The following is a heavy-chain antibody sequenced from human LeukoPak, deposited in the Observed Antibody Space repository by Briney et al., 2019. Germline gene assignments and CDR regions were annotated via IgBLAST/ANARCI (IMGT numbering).Heavy chain of an antibody. CDR2: ISGSGGST. Sequence: GGSLRLSCAASGFTFSSYAMSWVRQAPGKGLEWVSAISGSGGSTYYADSVKGRFTISRDNSKSMLYLQMNSLRAEDTAVYYCAKARRAWSGSDFDYWGQGTLVTVSS. J-gene: IGHJ4*02. CDR3: AKARRAWSGSDFDY. V-gene: IGHV3-23*01. D-gene: IGHD3-3*01. CDR1: GFTFSSYA.